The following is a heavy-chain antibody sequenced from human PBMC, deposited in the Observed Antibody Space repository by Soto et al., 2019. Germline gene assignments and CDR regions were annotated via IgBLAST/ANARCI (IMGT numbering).Heavy chain of an antibody. J-gene: IGHJ3*02. V-gene: IGHV4-39*01. CDR2: IYYSGST. CDR1: SLSIISPTYY. Sequence: TLSLTCTLTSLSIISPTYYWSWIRQPPGKGLEWIGSIYYSGSTYYNPSLKSRVTISVDTSKNQFSLKLSSVTAADTAVYYCASFRTGIHDAFDIWGQGTMVS. CDR3: ASFRTGIHDAFDI.